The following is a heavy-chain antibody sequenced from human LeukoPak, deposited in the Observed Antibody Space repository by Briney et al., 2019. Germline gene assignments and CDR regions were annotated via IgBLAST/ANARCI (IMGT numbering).Heavy chain of an antibody. CDR3: ARKFRSSGVDY. CDR1: GGSIRTYY. Sequence: SETLSLTCTVSGGSIRTYYWSWIRQPPGRGLEWIGYIYSSGSTDYNPSLKSQVTVSVDTSKNQFSLKLRSVTAADTAVYYCARKFRSSGVDYWGQGTLVTVSS. D-gene: IGHD3-22*01. V-gene: IGHV4-59*01. CDR2: IYSSGST. J-gene: IGHJ4*02.